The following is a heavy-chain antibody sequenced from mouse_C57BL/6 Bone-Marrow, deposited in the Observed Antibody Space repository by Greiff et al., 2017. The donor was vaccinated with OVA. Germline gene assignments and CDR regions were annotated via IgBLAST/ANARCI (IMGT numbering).Heavy chain of an antibody. V-gene: IGHV5-12*01. CDR2: ISNCGGST. J-gene: IGHJ1*03. CDR1: GFTFSDYY. CDR3: ARQITTVVGWYFDV. Sequence: EVQLQQSGGGLVQPGGSLKLSCAASGFTFSDYYMYWVRQTPEKRLEWVAYISNCGGSTYYPDTVKGRFTISRDNAKNTLYLQMSRLKSEDTAMYYCARQITTVVGWYFDVWGTGTTVTVSS. D-gene: IGHD1-1*01.